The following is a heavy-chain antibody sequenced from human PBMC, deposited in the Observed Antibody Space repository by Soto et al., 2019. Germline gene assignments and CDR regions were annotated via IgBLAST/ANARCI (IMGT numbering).Heavy chain of an antibody. J-gene: IGHJ4*02. V-gene: IGHV4-31*03. CDR2: IYYSGST. CDR3: ARSPEATVTAFDY. Sequence: LSLTCTVSGGSISSGGYYWSWIRQHPGKGLEWIGYIYYSGSTYYNPSLKSRVTISVDTSKNQFSLKLSSVTAADTAVYYCARSPEATVTAFDYWGQGTLVTVSS. CDR1: GGSISSGGYY. D-gene: IGHD4-17*01.